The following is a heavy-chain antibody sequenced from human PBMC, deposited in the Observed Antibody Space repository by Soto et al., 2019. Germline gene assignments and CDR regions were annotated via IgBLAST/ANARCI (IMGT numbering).Heavy chain of an antibody. Sequence: EVQLLESGGGLVQPGGSLRLSCAASGFTFSSDAMSWVRQAPGKGLEWVSTISGSGGSTYYADSVKARFTISRDNSKNTLYLQVNSLRAEDTAVYYCAKCSPRYSSGLKAYYFDYWGQGTLVTVSS. CDR1: GFTFSSDA. J-gene: IGHJ4*02. CDR3: AKCSPRYSSGLKAYYFDY. CDR2: ISGSGGST. D-gene: IGHD6-19*01. V-gene: IGHV3-23*01.